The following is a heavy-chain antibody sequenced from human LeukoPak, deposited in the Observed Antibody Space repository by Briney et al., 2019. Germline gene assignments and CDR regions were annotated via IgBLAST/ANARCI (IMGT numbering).Heavy chain of an antibody. V-gene: IGHV3-7*04. CDR2: IKQDGSEK. Sequence: QTGGSLRLSCAASGFTFSSYWMSWVRQAPGKGLEWVANIKQDGSEKYYVDSVKGRFTISRDNAKNSLYLQMSSLRAEDTAVYYCARGTIAAAGYYYFDYWGQGTQVTVSS. CDR3: ARGTIAAAGYYYFDY. CDR1: GFTFSSYW. D-gene: IGHD6-13*01. J-gene: IGHJ4*02.